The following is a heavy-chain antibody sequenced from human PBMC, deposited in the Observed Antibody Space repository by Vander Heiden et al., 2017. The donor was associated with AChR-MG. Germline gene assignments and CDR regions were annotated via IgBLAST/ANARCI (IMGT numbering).Heavy chain of an antibody. CDR1: GGSISSHY. J-gene: IGHJ5*02. CDR2: IYYSGST. CDR3: ARDGAAADDQGVDP. Sequence: QVQLQASGPGLLKPSATLSLTCTVSGGSISSHYWSWIRQPPGKGLEWIGYIYYSGSTNHNPSLKSRVTISVDTSKNQFSLKLSSVTAADTAVYYCARDGAAADDQGVDPWGQGTLVTVSS. D-gene: IGHD6-13*01. V-gene: IGHV4-59*11.